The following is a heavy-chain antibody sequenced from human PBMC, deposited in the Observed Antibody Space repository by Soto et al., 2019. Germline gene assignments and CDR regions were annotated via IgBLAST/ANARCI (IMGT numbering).Heavy chain of an antibody. D-gene: IGHD7-27*01. CDR1: GYTFTSFG. J-gene: IGHJ5*02. CDR3: ANSGDGNWFET. Sequence: QAQLVQSGAEVKKPGASVKVSCKASGYTFTSFGIGWVRQAPGQGLEWMGWISGFNAYTDYAQGLQGRVTMTTDTSSNTAYMELRSLKSDGTAVYYCANSGDGNWFETWGQGTPVTVSS. V-gene: IGHV1-18*01. CDR2: ISGFNAYT.